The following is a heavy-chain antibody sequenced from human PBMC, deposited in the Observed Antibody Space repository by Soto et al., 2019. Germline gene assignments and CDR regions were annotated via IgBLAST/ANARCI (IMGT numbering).Heavy chain of an antibody. CDR3: AIGGRIVSTLRGVHDF. D-gene: IGHD1-26*01. J-gene: IGHJ4*02. Sequence: AGGSLRLSCAASGFTFDDYAVHWGRQGPGKGLEWVSGISWNSDTIAYADSVKGRFTISRDNAKNSLFLQMNSLRAEDTAFYYCAIGGRIVSTLRGVHDFSGRGSLVTGSA. CDR1: GFTFDDYA. CDR2: ISWNSDTI. V-gene: IGHV3-9*01.